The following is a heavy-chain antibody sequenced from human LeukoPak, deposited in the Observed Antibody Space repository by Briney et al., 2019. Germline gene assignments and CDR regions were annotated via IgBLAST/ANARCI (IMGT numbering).Heavy chain of an antibody. CDR1: GYTFTSYD. V-gene: IGHV1-8*01. D-gene: IGHD2-15*01. Sequence: ASVKASCKASGYTFTSYDINWVRQATGQGLEWMGWMNPNSGNTGYAQKFQGRVTMTRNTSISTAYMELSRLRSEDTAVYYCARVEYCSGGSCSDYWGQGTLVTVSS. CDR3: ARVEYCSGGSCSDY. CDR2: MNPNSGNT. J-gene: IGHJ4*02.